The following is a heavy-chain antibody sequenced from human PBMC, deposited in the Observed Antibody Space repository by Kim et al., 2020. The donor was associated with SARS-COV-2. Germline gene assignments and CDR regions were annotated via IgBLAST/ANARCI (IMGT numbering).Heavy chain of an antibody. Sequence: SETLSLTCTVSGASISSGGYYWSWIRQHPGKGLEWIGYIYFNGNTYYNPSLKSRVTLSVDTSKKQFSLKLSSVTAADTAVYYCARDRSGYYQYYFDYWG. CDR3: ARDRSGYYQYYFDY. CDR1: GASISSGGYY. D-gene: IGHD3-22*01. J-gene: IGHJ4*01. V-gene: IGHV4-31*03. CDR2: IYFNGNT.